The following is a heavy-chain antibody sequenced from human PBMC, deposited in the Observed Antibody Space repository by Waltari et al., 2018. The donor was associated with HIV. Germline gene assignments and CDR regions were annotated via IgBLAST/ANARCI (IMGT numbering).Heavy chain of an antibody. CDR2: IYPDDTT. J-gene: IGHJ5*02. D-gene: IGHD3-10*01. CDR1: NFSVSGKH. Sequence: AESGGRLIQPGGSLGLSCTASNFSVSGKHVTWIRQAPGGSLGWVAVIYPDDTTHYADVVSGRFTISRAKSRTTVLLLMNGLFVDDTATYFCTTGVRYYGPWGQGTRVTVSS. CDR3: TTGVRYYGP. V-gene: IGHV3-53*01.